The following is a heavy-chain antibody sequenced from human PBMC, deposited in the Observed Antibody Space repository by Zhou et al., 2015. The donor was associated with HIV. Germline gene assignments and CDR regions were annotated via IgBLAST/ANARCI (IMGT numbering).Heavy chain of an antibody. CDR3: AADLGHGYAMEV. J-gene: IGHJ6*02. V-gene: IGHV3-30*03. CDR1: GFTFSSYG. Sequence: QVQLVESGGGVVQPGRSLRLSCAASGFTFSSYGMHWVRQAPGKGLEWVAVISYDGSNKYYADSVKGRFTISRDNSKKTLYLQMNSLRDDDTGVYYCAADLGHGYAMEVWGQGTTVTVSS. CDR2: ISYDGSNK. D-gene: IGHD3-16*01.